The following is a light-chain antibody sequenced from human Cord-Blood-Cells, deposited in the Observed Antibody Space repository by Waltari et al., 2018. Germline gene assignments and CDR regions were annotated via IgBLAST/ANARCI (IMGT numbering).Light chain of an antibody. J-gene: IGLJ3*02. CDR2: SNN. Sequence: QSVLTQPPSASGTPGQRVTISCSGSSSHLGRNTVNWYQQLPGTAPNLLIYSNNQRPSGVPDRFSGSKSGTSASLAISGLQSEDEADYYCAAWDDSLNGWVFGGGTKLTVL. CDR1: SSHLGRNT. CDR3: AAWDDSLNGWV. V-gene: IGLV1-44*01.